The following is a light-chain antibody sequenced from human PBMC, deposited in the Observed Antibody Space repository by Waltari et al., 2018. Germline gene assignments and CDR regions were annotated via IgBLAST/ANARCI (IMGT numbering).Light chain of an antibody. J-gene: IGKJ4*01. CDR2: VAS. V-gene: IGKV1-9*01. Sequence: DIYLTQSPSFLSASVGDRVTITCRASQDILSYLAWYQLRPGQAPRLIIYVASKLQSGVPARFSGSGTGTDFTLTISGLQPEDFATYYCQHLNSYPLNFGGGTKVEIK. CDR3: QHLNSYPLN. CDR1: QDILSY.